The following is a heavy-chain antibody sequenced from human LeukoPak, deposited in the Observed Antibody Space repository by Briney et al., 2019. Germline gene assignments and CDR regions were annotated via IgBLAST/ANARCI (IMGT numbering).Heavy chain of an antibody. CDR2: TKQDGSEK. J-gene: IGHJ3*02. D-gene: IGHD7-27*01. V-gene: IGHV3-7*01. Sequence: QTGGSLRLSCAASGFTFSSYWMSWVRQAPGKGLEWVANTKQDGSEKYYVDSVKGRFTISRDNAKNLLYLQMNSLRAEDTAVYYCVRVGTSFDIWGQGTMVTVSS. CDR3: VRVGTSFDI. CDR1: GFTFSSYW.